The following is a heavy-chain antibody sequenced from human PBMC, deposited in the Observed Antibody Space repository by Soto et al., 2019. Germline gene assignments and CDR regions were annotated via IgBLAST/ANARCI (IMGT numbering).Heavy chain of an antibody. V-gene: IGHV1-46*01. CDR2: INPSGGST. J-gene: IGHJ4*02. CDR3: ARGAGDIAMIVVVIGPFDY. Sequence: QVQLVQSGAEVKKPGASVKVSCKASGYTFTSYYMHWVRQAPGQGLEWMGIINPSGGSTSYAQKFQGRVTMTRDTSTSTVYMELSSLRSEDTAVYYCARGAGDIAMIVVVIGPFDYWGQGTLVTVSS. D-gene: IGHD3-22*01. CDR1: GYTFTSYY.